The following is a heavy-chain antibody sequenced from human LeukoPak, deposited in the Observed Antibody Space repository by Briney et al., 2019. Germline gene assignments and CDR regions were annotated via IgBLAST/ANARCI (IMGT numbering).Heavy chain of an antibody. CDR3: ARDRGRYYDSRGFYWGYYFDS. J-gene: IGHJ4*02. CDR2: ISGSGDST. Sequence: GGSLRLSCAASGFTFSTYAVNWVRQAPGKGLEWVSTISGSGDSTYYADSVKSRFTISRDNSKDTLYLQMSSVRVDNTAVYYCARDRGRYYDSRGFYWGYYFDSWGQGILVTVST. CDR1: GFTFSTYA. D-gene: IGHD3-22*01. V-gene: IGHV3-23*01.